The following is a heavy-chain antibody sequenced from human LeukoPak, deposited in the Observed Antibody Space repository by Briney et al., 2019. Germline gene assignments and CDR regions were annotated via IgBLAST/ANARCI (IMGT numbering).Heavy chain of an antibody. Sequence: GGSLRLSCAASGFTFRSYWMHWVRQAPGKGLVWVSRINSDGSSTSYADSVKGRFTISRDNAKNTLYLQMNSLRVEDSAVYYCARDQIYCSGGYCYFDYWGQGTLVTVSS. CDR1: GFTFRSYW. CDR2: INSDGSST. CDR3: ARDQIYCSGGYCYFDY. V-gene: IGHV3-74*01. J-gene: IGHJ4*02. D-gene: IGHD2-15*01.